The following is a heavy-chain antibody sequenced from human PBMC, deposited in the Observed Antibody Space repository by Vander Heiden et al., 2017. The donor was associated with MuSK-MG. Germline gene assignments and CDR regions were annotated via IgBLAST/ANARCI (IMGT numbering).Heavy chain of an antibody. V-gene: IGHV3-9*01. CDR1: GFAFDDYA. J-gene: IGHJ4*02. D-gene: IGHD5-18*01. Sequence: EVQLVESGGGVVQPGRYLRRACAACGFAFDDYAMQWVRPSPGKGLEWFSGICWYSGSISYADSVKCRFTISRDNAKNSLYLQMNSLRTEDTALYYCAKERGYSYGCDYWGQGTLVTVSS. CDR2: ICWYSGSI. CDR3: AKERGYSYGCDY.